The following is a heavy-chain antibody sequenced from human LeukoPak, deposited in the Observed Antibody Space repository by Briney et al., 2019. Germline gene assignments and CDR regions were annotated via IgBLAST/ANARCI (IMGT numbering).Heavy chain of an antibody. V-gene: IGHV4-59*08. CDR2: IYYSGST. J-gene: IGHJ3*01. D-gene: IGHD3-9*01. CDR3: ARRPRSMSPMGGYFDWPQ. Sequence: SETLSLTCTVSGGSISSYFWSWIRQPPGKGLEWIGYIYYSGSTNYNPSLKSRVTISVDTSKNQFSLKLSSVTAADTAVYYCARRPRSMSPMGGYFDWPQWGQGTMVTVSS. CDR1: GGSISSYF.